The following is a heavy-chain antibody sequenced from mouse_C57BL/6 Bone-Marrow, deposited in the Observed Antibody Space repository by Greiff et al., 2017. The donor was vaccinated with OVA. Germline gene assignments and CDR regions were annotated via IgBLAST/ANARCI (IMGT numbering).Heavy chain of an antibody. CDR2: IYPGDGDT. Sequence: QVHVKQSGAELVKPGASVKLSCKASGYTFTEYTIHWVKQRSGQGLEWIGQIYPGDGDTNYNGKFKGKATLTADKSSSTAYMQLSSLTSEDSAVYYCARRLRAWFAYWGQGTLVTVSA. J-gene: IGHJ3*01. CDR1: GYTFTEYT. CDR3: ARRLRAWFAY. V-gene: IGHV1-80*01. D-gene: IGHD3-2*02.